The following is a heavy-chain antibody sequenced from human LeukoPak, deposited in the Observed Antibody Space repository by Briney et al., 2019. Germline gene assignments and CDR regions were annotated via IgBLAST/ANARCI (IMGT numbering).Heavy chain of an antibody. CDR3: AKDTGYSSSRRGFDY. J-gene: IGHJ4*02. CDR2: ISGSGGST. V-gene: IGHV3-23*01. CDR1: GFTFSSYA. Sequence: GGSLRLSCAASGFTFSSYAMSWVRQAPGNGLEWVSAISGSGGSTYYADSVKGRFTISRDNSKNTLYLQMNSLRAEDTAVYYCAKDTGYSSSRRGFDYWGQGTLVTVSS. D-gene: IGHD6-13*01.